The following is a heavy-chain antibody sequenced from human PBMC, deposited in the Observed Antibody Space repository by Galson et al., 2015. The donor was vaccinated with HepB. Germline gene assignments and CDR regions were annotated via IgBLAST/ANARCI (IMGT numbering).Heavy chain of an antibody. J-gene: IGHJ4*02. V-gene: IGHV3-48*02. Sequence: SLRLSCAASGFTFSSYSMNWVRQAPGKGLEWVSYISSSSSTIYYADSVKGRFTISRDNAKNSLYLQMNSLRDEDTAVYYCARDLPRYYGSGSYPRHFDYWGQGTLVTVSS. CDR1: GFTFSSYS. CDR2: ISSSSSTI. CDR3: ARDLPRYYGSGSYPRHFDY. D-gene: IGHD3-10*01.